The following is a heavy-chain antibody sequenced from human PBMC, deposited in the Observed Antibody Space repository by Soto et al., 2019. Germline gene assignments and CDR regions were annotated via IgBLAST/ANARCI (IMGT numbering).Heavy chain of an antibody. CDR1: GGSISGYY. CDR3: ASTLYGSGSYYNSYPPLY. Sequence: SETLSLTCTVSGGSISGYYWSWIRQPPGKGLEWIGYISYTGSTNYNPSLKSRVTISVDTSKNLFSLKLSSVTAADTAVYYCASTLYGSGSYYNSYPPLYWGQGTLVTVSS. D-gene: IGHD3-10*01. CDR2: ISYTGST. V-gene: IGHV4-59*01. J-gene: IGHJ4*02.